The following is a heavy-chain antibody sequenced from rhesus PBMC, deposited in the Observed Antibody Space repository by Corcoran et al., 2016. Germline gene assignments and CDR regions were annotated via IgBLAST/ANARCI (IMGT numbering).Heavy chain of an antibody. Sequence: QVQLVQSGTDVKEPGSSMKVSCKASGYTFIDYYIHWVRQAPGQGLEGMGKINPKTGVTKYAQRFQGRVTLTRDTSTSTAYMGLNSLKSDDTAVYYCERDTWGFDYWGQGVLVTVSS. J-gene: IGHJ4*01. V-gene: IGHV1-138*01. CDR3: ERDTWGFDY. CDR2: INPKTGVT. CDR1: GYTFIDYY. D-gene: IGHD2-2*01.